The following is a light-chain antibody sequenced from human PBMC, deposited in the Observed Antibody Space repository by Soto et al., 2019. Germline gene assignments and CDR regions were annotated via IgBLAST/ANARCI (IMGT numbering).Light chain of an antibody. CDR1: QSVSSSY. CDR2: GAS. J-gene: IGKJ1*01. Sequence: IVLKQSPGTLSLSPGERATLSYRASQSVSSSYLAWYQQKPGQAPRLLIYGASSRATGIPDRFSGSGSGTDFTLTISRLEPEDFAVYYCQQYGSSPETFGQGTKVDIK. V-gene: IGKV3-20*01. CDR3: QQYGSSPET.